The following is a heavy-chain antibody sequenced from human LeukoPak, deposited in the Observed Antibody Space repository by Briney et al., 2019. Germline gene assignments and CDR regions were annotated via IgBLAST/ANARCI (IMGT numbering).Heavy chain of an antibody. V-gene: IGHV1-8*03. CDR2: MNPNSGNT. J-gene: IGHJ6*03. D-gene: IGHD6-19*01. CDR1: GYTFTSYD. Sequence: GASVKVSCKASGYTFTSYDINWVRQATGQGLEWMGWMNPNSGNTGYAQKFQGRVTITRNTSISTACMELSGLRSEDTAVYYCARGSSSGWYRVYYYYYMDVWGKGTTVTVSS. CDR3: ARGSSSGWYRVYYYYYMDV.